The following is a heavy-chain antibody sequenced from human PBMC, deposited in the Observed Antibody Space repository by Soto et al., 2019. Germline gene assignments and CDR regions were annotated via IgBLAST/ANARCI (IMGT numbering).Heavy chain of an antibody. CDR2: IGTRGDI. J-gene: IGHJ4*02. V-gene: IGHV3-21*04. Sequence: GGSLRLSCAASGFAFSTFSMHWVRQAPGKGLEWVSSIGTRGDIYYADSVKGRFTISRDNSKNTLYLQMNSLRVDDTAIYYCAKVVGSTQSDDYWGQGTLVTVSS. CDR3: AKVVGSTQSDDY. CDR1: GFAFSTFS. D-gene: IGHD1-26*01.